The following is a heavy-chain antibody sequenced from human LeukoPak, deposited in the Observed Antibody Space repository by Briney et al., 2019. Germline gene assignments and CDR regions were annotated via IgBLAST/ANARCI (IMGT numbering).Heavy chain of an antibody. CDR1: GFTFSSYA. V-gene: IGHV3-23*01. Sequence: SGGSLRLSCAASGFTFSSYAMSWVRQAPGKGLEWVSAISGSGGSTYYADSVKGRFTISRDNSKNTLYLQMNSLRAEDTAAYYCAKDPAGYYDSSGYFGYFDYWGQGALVTVS. CDR2: ISGSGGST. J-gene: IGHJ4*02. CDR3: AKDPAGYYDSSGYFGYFDY. D-gene: IGHD3-22*01.